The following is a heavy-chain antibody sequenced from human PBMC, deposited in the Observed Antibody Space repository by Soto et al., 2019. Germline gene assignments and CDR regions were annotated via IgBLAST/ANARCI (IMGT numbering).Heavy chain of an antibody. Sequence: PGGSLRLSCAASGFTFSSYGMHWVRQAPGKGLEWVAVIWYDGSNKYYADSVKGRFTISRDNSKNTLYLQMNSLRAEDTAVYYCARSPTVTTQYYYYGMDVWGQGTTVTVSS. CDR2: IWYDGSNK. CDR1: GFTFSSYG. CDR3: ARSPTVTTQYYYYGMDV. J-gene: IGHJ6*02. D-gene: IGHD4-17*01. V-gene: IGHV3-33*01.